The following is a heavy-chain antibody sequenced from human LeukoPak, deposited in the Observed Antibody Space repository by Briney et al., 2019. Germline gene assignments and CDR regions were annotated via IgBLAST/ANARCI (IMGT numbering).Heavy chain of an antibody. Sequence: PGRSLRLSCAASGFTFSNCGMHWVRQAPGKGLEWVAFIWPDGSNKLYGDSVKGRFTISRDNSKNTVYLQMNSLRAEDTAVYYCARDYCRTTSCLESWGQGTLVTVSS. D-gene: IGHD2-2*01. J-gene: IGHJ4*02. V-gene: IGHV3-33*01. CDR1: GFTFSNCG. CDR2: IWPDGSNK. CDR3: ARDYCRTTSCLES.